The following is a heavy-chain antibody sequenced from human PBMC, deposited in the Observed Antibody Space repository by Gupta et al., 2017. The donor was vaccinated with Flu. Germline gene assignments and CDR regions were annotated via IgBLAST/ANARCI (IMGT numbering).Heavy chain of an antibody. CDR3: ARNRGWQQFDY. J-gene: IGHJ4*02. Sequence: EEQLVESGGGLVQPGGSLRLSCVVSGFTFRSYWMDWVRQAPGKGLEWVANIAADDSVKNYADSVKSRFTISRDDAKNSLYLQMNSLRAEDTAVYYCARNRGWQQFDYWGQGALVTVSS. V-gene: IGHV3-7*01. D-gene: IGHD5-24*01. CDR1: GFTFRSYW. CDR2: IAADDSVK.